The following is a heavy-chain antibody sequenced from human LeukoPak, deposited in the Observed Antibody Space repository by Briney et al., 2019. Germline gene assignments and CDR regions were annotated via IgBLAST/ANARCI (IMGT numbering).Heavy chain of an antibody. CDR2: ISYDGSNK. CDR1: GFTFSSYA. Sequence: PGRSLRLSCAASGFTFSSYAMHWVRQAPGKGLEWVAVISYDGSNKYYADSVKGRFTISRDNSKNTLYLQMNSLRAEDTAVYYCARDRRDPPNDAFDIWGQGTMVTVSS. CDR3: ARDRRDPPNDAFDI. V-gene: IGHV3-30-3*01. J-gene: IGHJ3*02.